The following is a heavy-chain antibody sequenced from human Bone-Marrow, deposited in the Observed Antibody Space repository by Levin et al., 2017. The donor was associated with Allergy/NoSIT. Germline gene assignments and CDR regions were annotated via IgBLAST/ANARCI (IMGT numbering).Heavy chain of an antibody. CDR1: GFTVSSNY. CDR3: ARDNAADNKKNWFDP. V-gene: IGHV3-53*01. CDR2: IYSGGST. J-gene: IGHJ5*02. D-gene: IGHD1-14*01. Sequence: QSGGSLRLSCAASGFTVSSNYMSWVRQAPGKGLEWVSVIYSGGSTYYADSVKGRFTISRDNSKNTLYLQMNSLRAEDTAVYYCARDNAADNKKNWFDPWGQGTLVTVSS.